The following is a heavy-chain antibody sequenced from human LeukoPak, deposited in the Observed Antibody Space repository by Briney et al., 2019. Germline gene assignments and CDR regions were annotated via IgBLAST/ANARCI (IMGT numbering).Heavy chain of an antibody. D-gene: IGHD5-18*01. CDR3: TRHLSGVTGYTYGRGIDY. J-gene: IGHJ4*02. V-gene: IGHV3-48*03. CDR1: GFTFSSYE. CDR2: ISSSGSTI. Sequence: GGSLGLSCAASGFTFSSYEMNWVRQAPGKGLEWVSYISSSGSTIYYADSVKGRFTISRDNAKNSLSLQMNSLSPEDTAVYYCTRHLSGVTGYTYGRGIDYWGQGTLVTVSS.